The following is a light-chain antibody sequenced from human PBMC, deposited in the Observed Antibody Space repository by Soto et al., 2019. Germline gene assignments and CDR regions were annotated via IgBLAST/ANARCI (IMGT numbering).Light chain of an antibody. V-gene: IGKV3-15*01. CDR2: GAS. Sequence: IVMTQSPATLSVSPGERATLSCRASQSVSSNLAWYQQKPGQAPRLLIYGASTRSTGIPARFSGSGSGTESTLTISSMQSADFALYYCQQYNNWPRTFGQGTKVDI. CDR3: QQYNNWPRT. J-gene: IGKJ1*01. CDR1: QSVSSN.